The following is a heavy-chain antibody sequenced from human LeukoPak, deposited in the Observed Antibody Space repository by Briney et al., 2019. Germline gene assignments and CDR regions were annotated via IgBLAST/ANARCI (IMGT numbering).Heavy chain of an antibody. V-gene: IGHV5-51*01. Sequence: GESLQISCKGSGYSFTSYWIGWVRQMPGKGLEWMGIIYPGDSDTRYSPSFQGQVTISADKSISTAYLQWSSLKASDTAMYYCATAPYSYDNSGYYSYYFDYWGQGTLVTVSS. CDR2: IYPGDSDT. CDR1: GYSFTSYW. J-gene: IGHJ4*02. D-gene: IGHD3-22*01. CDR3: ATAPYSYDNSGYYSYYFDY.